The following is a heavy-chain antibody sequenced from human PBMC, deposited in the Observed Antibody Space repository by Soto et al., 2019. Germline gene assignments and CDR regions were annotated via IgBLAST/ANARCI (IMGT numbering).Heavy chain of an antibody. CDR2: IYRDGAT. CDR1: GFTVSTSY. CDR3: ARGHEASGGPLAD. D-gene: IGHD1-1*01. Sequence: GGSLRLSCAASGFTVSTSYMTWVRQAPGKGLQWVSVIYRDGATHYADSVKGRFSISRDNSKNTLYLQLNSLRAEDTAVYYCARGHEASGGPLADWGQGTLVTVSS. J-gene: IGHJ4*02. V-gene: IGHV3-53*01.